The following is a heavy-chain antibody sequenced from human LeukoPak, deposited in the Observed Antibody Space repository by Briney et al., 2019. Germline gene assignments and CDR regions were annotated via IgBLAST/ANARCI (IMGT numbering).Heavy chain of an antibody. D-gene: IGHD3-10*01. CDR1: GFIFSTYG. J-gene: IGHJ4*02. V-gene: IGHV3-23*01. CDR2: IGGSGLNT. Sequence: PGGSLRLSFAASGFIFSTYGMTWFRQAPGRGLEWVSGIGGSGLNTYYADSVKGRFTSSRDNSKNMLYLQMNSLRAEDTAVYYCAKGGGYGSGTYSEDWGQGILVTVSS. CDR3: AKGGGYGSGTYSED.